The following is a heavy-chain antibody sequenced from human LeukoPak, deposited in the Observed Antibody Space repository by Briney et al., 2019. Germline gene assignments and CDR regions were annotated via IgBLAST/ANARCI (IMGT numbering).Heavy chain of an antibody. CDR3: ARAVGYCSSTSCYTGGYYFDY. CDR2: VHYNGTA. Sequence: SETLSLTCTVSDGSITNYDWSWVRQPPGQGLELIGHVHYNGTANYNPSLRSRVTISIDTSKKHFFLKLKSVTAADTAVYYCARAVGYCSSTSCYTGGYYFDYWGQGTLVTVSS. V-gene: IGHV4-59*01. J-gene: IGHJ4*02. CDR1: DGSITNYD. D-gene: IGHD2-2*02.